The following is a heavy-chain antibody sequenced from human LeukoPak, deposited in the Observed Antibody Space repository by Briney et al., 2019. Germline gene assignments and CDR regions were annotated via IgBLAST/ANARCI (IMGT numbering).Heavy chain of an antibody. Sequence: GGSLRLSCAASGFTFSNYGMHWVRQAPGKGLEWVSAISGSGDSTSYADSVKGRFTISRVNSKNTLYLQMNSLRAEDTAVYYCTKDRLLGYSSGWYGSDYWGQGTLVTVSS. V-gene: IGHV3-23*01. J-gene: IGHJ4*02. CDR1: GFTFSNYG. D-gene: IGHD6-19*01. CDR3: TKDRLLGYSSGWYGSDY. CDR2: ISGSGDST.